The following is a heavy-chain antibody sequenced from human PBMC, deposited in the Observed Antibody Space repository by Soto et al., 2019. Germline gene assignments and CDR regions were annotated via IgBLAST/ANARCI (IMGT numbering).Heavy chain of an antibody. CDR2: ISAYNGNT. CDR3: ERDQPPFTYYYDSSGPFTLDYYYYGMDV. V-gene: IGHV1-18*01. Sequence: ASVKVSCKASGYTFTSYGISWVRQAPGQGLEWMGWISAYNGNTNYAQKLQGRVTMTTDTSTSTAYMELRSLRSDDTAVYYCERDQPPFTYYYDSSGPFTLDYYYYGMDVGGKGPRVTVS. J-gene: IGHJ6*04. CDR1: GYTFTSYG. D-gene: IGHD3-22*01.